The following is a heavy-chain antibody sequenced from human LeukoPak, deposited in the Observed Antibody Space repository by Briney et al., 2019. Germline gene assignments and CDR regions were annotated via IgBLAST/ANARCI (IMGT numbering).Heavy chain of an antibody. D-gene: IGHD3-9*01. CDR1: GGSMRTYY. Sequence: SETLSLTCTVSGGSMRTYYWSWIRQPPGKGLEWVGCIYYTGGTNYNPSLKSRITISVDTSKSQFSLRLSSVTAADTAVYYCASHSAEYDILTGYHSYNSFDPWGQGILVTVSS. CDR2: IYYTGGT. J-gene: IGHJ5*02. V-gene: IGHV4-59*08. CDR3: ASHSAEYDILTGYHSYNSFDP.